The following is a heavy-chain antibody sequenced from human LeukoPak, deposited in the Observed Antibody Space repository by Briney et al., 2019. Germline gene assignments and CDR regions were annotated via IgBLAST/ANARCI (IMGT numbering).Heavy chain of an antibody. Sequence: GGSLRLSCSASGIILSDYAMHWVRQAPGKGLEWISYISISGTTIYYAESVKGRFTISRDNTKNSLYLQMNSLRAEDTAVYYCVRGGGSAYKYNAFDIWGQGTMVTGSS. CDR1: GIILSDYA. J-gene: IGHJ3*02. V-gene: IGHV3-48*03. CDR2: ISISGTTI. CDR3: VRGGGSAYKYNAFDI. D-gene: IGHD3-22*01.